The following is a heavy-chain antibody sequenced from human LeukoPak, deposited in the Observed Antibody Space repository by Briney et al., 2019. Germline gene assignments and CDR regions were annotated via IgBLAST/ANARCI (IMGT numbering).Heavy chain of an antibody. CDR2: ISAYNGNT. V-gene: IGHV1-18*01. D-gene: IGHD6-19*01. CDR3: ARDRIAVAGTGTFDY. J-gene: IGHJ4*02. Sequence: ASVKVSCKASGYTFTSYGISWVRPAPGQGLEWMGWISAYNGNTNYAQKLQGRVTMTTDTSTSTAYMELRSLRSDDTAVYYCARDRIAVAGTGTFDYWGQGTLVTVSS. CDR1: GYTFTSYG.